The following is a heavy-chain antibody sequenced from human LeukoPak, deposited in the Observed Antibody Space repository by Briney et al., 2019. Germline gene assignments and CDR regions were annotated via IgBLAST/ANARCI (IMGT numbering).Heavy chain of an antibody. CDR1: GGSISSGSHY. CDR2: IYTSGRT. V-gene: IGHV4-61*02. Sequence: PSETLSLTCTVPGGSISSGSHYWSWIRQPAGKALEWIGRIYTSGRTNYNLSLKSRVTISVDTSKTQFSLKLSSVTSVTTAAYYCAAEGVVVPAAMYYWGRGTLVTVSS. D-gene: IGHD2-2*01. J-gene: IGHJ4*02. CDR3: AAEGVVVPAAMYY.